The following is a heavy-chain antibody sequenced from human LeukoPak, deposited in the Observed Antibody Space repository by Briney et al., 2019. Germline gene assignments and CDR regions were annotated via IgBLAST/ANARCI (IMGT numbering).Heavy chain of an antibody. CDR2: ISSSGSTI. D-gene: IGHD1-26*01. J-gene: IGHJ6*02. CDR3: ARVRRDQGASYYYYGMDV. V-gene: IGHV3-11*01. CDR1: GSTFSDYY. Sequence: GGSLRLSCAASGSTFSDYYMSWIRQAPGKGLEWVSYISSSGSTIYYADSVKGRFTISRDNAKNSLYLQMNSLRAEDTAVYYCARVRRDQGASYYYYGMDVWGQGTTVTVSS.